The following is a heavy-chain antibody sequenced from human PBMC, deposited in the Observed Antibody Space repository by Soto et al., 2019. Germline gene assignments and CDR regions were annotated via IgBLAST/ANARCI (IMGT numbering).Heavy chain of an antibody. CDR1: GGSISYYY. Sequence: SETLSLTCTVSGGSISYYYWGWLRQPPGKGLEWIGSIYHGGSTYYNPSLNSRVTLSIDMTNNHVSLILNSVTAADTAVYYCARVGPWVPYYYDSSPYTFENWFDPWGQGTLVTVSS. J-gene: IGHJ5*02. CDR3: ARVGPWVPYYYDSSPYTFENWFDP. V-gene: IGHV4-38-2*02. D-gene: IGHD3-22*01. CDR2: IYHGGST.